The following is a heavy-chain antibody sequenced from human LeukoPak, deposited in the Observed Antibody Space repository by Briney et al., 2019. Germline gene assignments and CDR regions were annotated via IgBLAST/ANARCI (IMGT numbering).Heavy chain of an antibody. CDR2: LYYSGST. J-gene: IGHJ4*02. CDR1: GDSISTYY. Sequence: SETLSLTCTVSGDSISTYYWSWIRQPPGKGLEWIGYLYYSGSTNYNPSLKSRVSISLDTSKIQFSLKLSSVTAADTAVYYCARGYSTFDYWGQGTLVTVSS. CDR3: ARGYSTFDY. D-gene: IGHD6-13*01. V-gene: IGHV4-59*08.